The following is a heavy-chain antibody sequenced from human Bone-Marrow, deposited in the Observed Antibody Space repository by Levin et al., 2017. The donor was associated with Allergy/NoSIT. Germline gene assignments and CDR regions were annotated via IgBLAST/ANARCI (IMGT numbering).Heavy chain of an antibody. CDR3: AKRGDTRGYYFD. D-gene: IGHD3-22*01. V-gene: IGHV3-53*01. CDR2: VLSDGTT. Sequence: GESLKISCAASGFTVSSRYMTWVRQAPGKGLEWVSGVLSDGTTYYADSVRGRFTISRDISENTLYLQMNSLRAEDTAVYYCAKRGDTRGYYFDWGQGTLVTVSS. J-gene: IGHJ4*02. CDR1: GFTVSSRY.